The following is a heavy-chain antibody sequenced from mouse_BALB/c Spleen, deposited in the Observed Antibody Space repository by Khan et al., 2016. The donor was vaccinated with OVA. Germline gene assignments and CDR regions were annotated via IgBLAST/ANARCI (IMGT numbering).Heavy chain of an antibody. J-gene: IGHJ2*01. V-gene: IGHV1-87*01. CDR3: ARGGITTGYFDY. CDR1: GYTFTGYW. Sequence: QVQLKESGTELARPGASVNLSCKASGYTFTGYWMQWVKQRPGQGLEWIGAIYPGDGNTRYTQKFKGKAPLTADKSSSTAYMQLSSLASEDSAVYYCARGGITTGYFDYGGQGTTLTVAS. D-gene: IGHD1-1*01. CDR2: IYPGDGNT.